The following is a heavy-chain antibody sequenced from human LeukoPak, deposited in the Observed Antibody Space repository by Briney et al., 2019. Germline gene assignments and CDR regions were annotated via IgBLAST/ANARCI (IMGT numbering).Heavy chain of an antibody. D-gene: IGHD3-3*01. Sequence: GASVKVSCKASGYTFTSYAMHWVRQAPGQRLEWMGWINAGNGNTKYSQEFQGRVTITRDTSASTAYMELSSLRSEDMAVYYCARANGDLEWLSNIFDYWGQGTLVTVSS. CDR2: INAGNGNT. CDR3: ARANGDLEWLSNIFDY. J-gene: IGHJ4*02. CDR1: GYTFTSYA. V-gene: IGHV1-3*03.